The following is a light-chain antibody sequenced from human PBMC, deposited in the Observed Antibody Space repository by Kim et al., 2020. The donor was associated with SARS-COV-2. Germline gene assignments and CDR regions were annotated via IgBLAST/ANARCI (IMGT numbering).Light chain of an antibody. V-gene: IGLV2-23*01. CDR2: EGS. J-gene: IGLJ1*01. Sequence: GQTITISCTGSSSDVGSYNLVSWYQVHPGKAPKSIIYEGSKRPSGIPDRFSGSKSGNTASLTISGLQADDEADYYCCSYASSSTYVFGTGTKVTVL. CDR1: SSDVGSYNL. CDR3: CSYASSSTYV.